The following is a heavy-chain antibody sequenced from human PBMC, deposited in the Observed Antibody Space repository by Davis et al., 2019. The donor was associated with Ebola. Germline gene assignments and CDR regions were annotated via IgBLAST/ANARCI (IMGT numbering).Heavy chain of an antibody. V-gene: IGHV3-7*01. CDR2: IENDGSKK. CDR1: KFTLSGYW. D-gene: IGHD2/OR15-2a*01. CDR3: ARDPLIIGDATTDS. Sequence: GESLKISCAASKFTLSGYWMSWVRQAPGKGLEWVATIENDGSKKYYMDSVKGRFTISRDNAKNSLFLQMNSLRADDTAVYYCARDPLIIGDATTDSWGQGTLVTVSS. J-gene: IGHJ5*01.